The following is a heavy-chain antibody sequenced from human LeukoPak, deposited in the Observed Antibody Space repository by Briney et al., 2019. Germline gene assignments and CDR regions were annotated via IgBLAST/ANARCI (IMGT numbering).Heavy chain of an antibody. D-gene: IGHD5-24*01. J-gene: IGHJ4*02. Sequence: ASVKVSCKASGYSFSTYTMNWVRQAPGQRLEWMGWINAGNGNTKYSQKFQGRVTITRDTSASTAYMEMRSLRSEDAAVYYCAREIDRDDYNRFFDYWGQGTLVTVSS. V-gene: IGHV1-3*01. CDR2: INAGNGNT. CDR3: AREIDRDDYNRFFDY. CDR1: GYSFSTYT.